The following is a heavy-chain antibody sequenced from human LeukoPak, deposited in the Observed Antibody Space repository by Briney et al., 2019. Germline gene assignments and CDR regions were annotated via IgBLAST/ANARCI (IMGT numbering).Heavy chain of an antibody. Sequence: SETLSLTCTVSGGSISSGSYYWSWIRQPAGKGLEWIGRIYTSGSTNYNPSLKSRVTISVDTSKNQFSLKLSSVTAADTAVYYCARHMGPYYDILTGFDYWGQGTLVTVSS. CDR1: GGSISSGSYY. J-gene: IGHJ4*02. V-gene: IGHV4-61*02. D-gene: IGHD3-9*01. CDR2: IYTSGST. CDR3: ARHMGPYYDILTGFDY.